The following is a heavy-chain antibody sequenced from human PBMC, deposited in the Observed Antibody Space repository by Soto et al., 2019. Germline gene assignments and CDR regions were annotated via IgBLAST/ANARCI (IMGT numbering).Heavy chain of an antibody. D-gene: IGHD3-22*01. V-gene: IGHV4-59*01. CDR2: IYYSGST. CDR3: ARAQDYYDRSGFWNKWLEP. J-gene: IGHJ5*02. CDR1: CRSIILSY. Sequence: TLSLTCTVSCRSIILSYLSCIRPTPGKGLEWIGYIYYSGSTNYNPSLKSRVTISVDTSKNQFSLKLSSVTAADTAVYYCARAQDYYDRSGFWNKWLEPWGQGTRVNVSA.